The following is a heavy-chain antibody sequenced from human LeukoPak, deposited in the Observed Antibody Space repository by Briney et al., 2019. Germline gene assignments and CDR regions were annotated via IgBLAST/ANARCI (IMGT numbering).Heavy chain of an antibody. J-gene: IGHJ3*02. Sequence: SETLSLTCTVSGGSISSSSYSWGWIRQPPGKGLEWIGSIYYSGSTYYNPSLKSRVTISVDTSKNQFSLKLSSVTAADTAVYYCARTGSGKQQLNPGAFDIWGQGTMVTVSS. CDR2: IYYSGST. D-gene: IGHD6-13*01. CDR1: GGSISSSSYS. CDR3: ARTGSGKQQLNPGAFDI. V-gene: IGHV4-39*07.